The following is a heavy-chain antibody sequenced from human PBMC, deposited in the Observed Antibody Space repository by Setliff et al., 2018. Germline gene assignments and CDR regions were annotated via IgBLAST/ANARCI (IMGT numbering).Heavy chain of an antibody. Sequence: PSETLSLTCVVSGGSISSDYWTWIRQSPAKGLEWIGEITHTGTTGSTKYNPSLKSRVTMSIDTSKIQFSLMVTSVTAADTAVYYCARGRNVASRLLDSWGQGTLVTVSS. V-gene: IGHV4-34*01. CDR3: ARGRNVASRLLDS. CDR1: GGSISSDY. CDR2: ITHTGTTGST. J-gene: IGHJ4*02. D-gene: IGHD6-6*01.